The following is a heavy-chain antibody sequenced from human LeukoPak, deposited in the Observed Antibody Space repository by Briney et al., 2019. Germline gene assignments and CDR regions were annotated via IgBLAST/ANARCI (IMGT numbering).Heavy chain of an antibody. CDR2: LTGSGGST. D-gene: IGHD5-24*01. CDR1: GFTLSSYA. V-gene: IGHV3-23*01. J-gene: IGHJ4*02. CDR3: AKFRYKLG. Sequence: PGGSLRLSRAASGFTLSSYAMSCVPQAPGKGLEGGSALTGSGGSTYYTDSVKGGFTISRDNSKNTLYLQINSLRAEDTAVYYCAKFRYKLGWGQGTLVTVSS.